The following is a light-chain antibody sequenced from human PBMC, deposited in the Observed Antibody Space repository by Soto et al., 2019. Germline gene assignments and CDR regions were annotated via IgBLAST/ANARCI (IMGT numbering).Light chain of an antibody. CDR3: AAWDDSLNGYWV. CDR1: NSNIGSNP. V-gene: IGLV1-44*01. J-gene: IGLJ3*02. CDR2: SNN. Sequence: QLVLTQPPSASGTPGQRVTISCSGGNSNIGSNPVNWYQQLPGTAPKLLIYSNNQRPSGVPDRFSGFKSGTSASLAISGLQSEDEADYYCAAWDDSLNGYWVFGGGTKVTVL.